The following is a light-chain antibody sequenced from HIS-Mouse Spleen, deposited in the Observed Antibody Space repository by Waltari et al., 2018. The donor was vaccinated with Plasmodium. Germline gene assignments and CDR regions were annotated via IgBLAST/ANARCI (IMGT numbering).Light chain of an antibody. Sequence: QSALTQPASVSGSPGQSITISCTGTSSDVGSYNLVSWYQQHPGKAPKLMIYEGSKRPSGVSNRFSGSKSGNTASLTISGFQAEDEADYYCCSSAGSRMVFGGGTKLTVL. V-gene: IGLV2-23*01. CDR3: CSSAGSRMV. CDR1: SSDVGSYNL. J-gene: IGLJ2*01. CDR2: EGS.